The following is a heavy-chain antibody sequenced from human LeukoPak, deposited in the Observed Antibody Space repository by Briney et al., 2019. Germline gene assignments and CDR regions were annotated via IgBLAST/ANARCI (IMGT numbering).Heavy chain of an antibody. CDR2: IYYSGRT. CDR1: GDSVSRSDSY. D-gene: IGHD3-22*01. Sequence: SETLSLTCSVSGDSVSRSDSYWDWIRQPPGKGLEWIGTIYYSGRTYYSPSLKSRVTMSADPSNNQFSLNLRSVTAADTALYYCARRRYYDGSGYLEWGQGTLLSVSS. CDR3: ARRRYYDGSGYLE. J-gene: IGHJ1*01. V-gene: IGHV4-39*01.